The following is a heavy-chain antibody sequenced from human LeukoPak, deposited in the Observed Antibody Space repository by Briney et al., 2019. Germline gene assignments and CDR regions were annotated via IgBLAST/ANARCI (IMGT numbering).Heavy chain of an antibody. CDR3: AKHSGSGYGSGYFDY. J-gene: IGHJ4*02. CDR1: GFTLRTYP. D-gene: IGHD3-10*01. Sequence: QPGGSLRLSCAPSGFTLRTYPMGGARQPPGKGLEWGSCITDSGLGTYYADSVKGRFTISRDNSKNTLYVQLSSLRAEDTAVYYCAKHSGSGYGSGYFDYWGQGTLVTVSS. V-gene: IGHV3-23*01. CDR2: ITDSGLGT.